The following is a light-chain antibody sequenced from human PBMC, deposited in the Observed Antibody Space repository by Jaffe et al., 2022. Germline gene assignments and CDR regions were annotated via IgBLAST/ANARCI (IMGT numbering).Light chain of an antibody. CDR2: EHN. J-gene: IGLJ3*02. Sequence: QSVLTQPPSVSAAPGQKVTISCSGSSSNIGENYVSWYQLLPGRAPKLLIYEHNKRPSGIPDRFSGSKSGTSATLAITGLQTGDEADYYCATWDGGLNDVVFGGGTKLTVL. CDR1: SSNIGENY. CDR3: ATWDGGLNDVV. V-gene: IGLV1-51*02.